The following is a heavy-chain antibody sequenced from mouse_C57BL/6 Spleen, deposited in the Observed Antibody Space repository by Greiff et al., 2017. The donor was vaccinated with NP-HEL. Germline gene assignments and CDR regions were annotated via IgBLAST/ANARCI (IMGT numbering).Heavy chain of an antibody. CDR2: INPGSGGT. V-gene: IGHV1-54*01. J-gene: IGHJ1*03. CDR1: GYAFTNYL. CDR3: ARGSTTVVDWYFDV. Sequence: VQLQQSGAELVRPGTSVKVSCKASGYAFTNYLIEWVKQRPGQGLEWIGVINPGSGGTNYNEKFKGKATLTADKSSSTAYMQLSSLTSEDSVVYFCARGSTTVVDWYFDVWGTGTTVTVSS. D-gene: IGHD1-1*01.